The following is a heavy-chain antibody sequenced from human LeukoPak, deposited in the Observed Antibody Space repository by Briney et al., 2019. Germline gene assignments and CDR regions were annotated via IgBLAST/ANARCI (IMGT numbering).Heavy chain of an antibody. J-gene: IGHJ4*02. CDR2: ISNSGGST. V-gene: IGHV3-23*01. D-gene: IGHD2-15*01. CDR3: ARDQWSGGSCGYY. CDR1: GFTFSSYA. Sequence: QPGGSLRLSCAASGFTFSSYAMTWVRQAPGKGLEWVSTISNSGGSTYYADSVKGRFTISRDNSKNMLYLQMNSLRAEDTAVYYCARDQWSGGSCGYYWGQGTLVTVSS.